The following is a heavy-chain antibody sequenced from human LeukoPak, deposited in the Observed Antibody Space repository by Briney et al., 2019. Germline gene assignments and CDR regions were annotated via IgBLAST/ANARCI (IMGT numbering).Heavy chain of an antibody. Sequence: PGGSLRLSCAASGFTFDDYAMHWVRQAPGKGLEWVSGISWNSGSLAYGDSVKGRFTISRDNAKNSLYLQMNSLRAEDTAVYYCAVLTYQLLDYYFDYWGQGTLVTVSS. J-gene: IGHJ4*02. D-gene: IGHD2-2*01. V-gene: IGHV3-9*01. CDR3: AVLTYQLLDYYFDY. CDR2: ISWNSGSL. CDR1: GFTFDDYA.